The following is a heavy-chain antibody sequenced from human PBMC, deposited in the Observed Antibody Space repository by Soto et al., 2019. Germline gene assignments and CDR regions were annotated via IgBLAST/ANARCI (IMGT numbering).Heavy chain of an antibody. CDR1: GFTFSGSA. V-gene: IGHV3-73*02. CDR2: IRSKANSYAT. CDR3: ASDTARVYYGIDV. J-gene: IGHJ6*02. Sequence: EVQLVESGGGLVQPGGSLKLSCAASGFTFSGSAMHWVRQASGKGLEWVGRIRSKANSYATAYAASVKGRFTISRDDSKNTGYLQMNSLKTEDTAVYYCASDTARVYYGIDVWGQGTTVTVSS. D-gene: IGHD5-18*01.